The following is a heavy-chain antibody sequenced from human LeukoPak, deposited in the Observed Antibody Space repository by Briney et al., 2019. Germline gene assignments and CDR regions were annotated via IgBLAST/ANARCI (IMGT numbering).Heavy chain of an antibody. V-gene: IGHV4-39*07. CDR1: GGSISSSNYY. J-gene: IGHJ4*02. D-gene: IGHD2-2*01. CDR2: IYYSGST. Sequence: PSETLSLTCTVSGGSISSSNYYWGWIRQPLGKGLEWIGSIYYSGSTYYNPSLKSRVTISVDTSKNQFSLKLSSVTAADTAVYYCARDWHCSSTSCYYFDYWGQGTLVTVSS. CDR3: ARDWHCSSTSCYYFDY.